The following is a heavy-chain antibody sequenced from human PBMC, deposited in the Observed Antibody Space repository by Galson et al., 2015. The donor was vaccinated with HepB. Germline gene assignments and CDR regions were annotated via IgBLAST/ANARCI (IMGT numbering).Heavy chain of an antibody. CDR1: GLTFDNAW. V-gene: IGHV3-15*01. D-gene: IGHD4-11*01. CDR2: VKGKIDGETT. CDR3: TTYSAGRPEYFQY. J-gene: IGHJ1*01. Sequence: SLSLSCAASGLTFDNAWVSWVRQAPGKGLEWVGRVKGKIDGETTDYAAPVKGRFIISRDDSGNTVYLQINSLKTEDTALYYCTTYSAGRPEYFQYWGQGTLVTVSS.